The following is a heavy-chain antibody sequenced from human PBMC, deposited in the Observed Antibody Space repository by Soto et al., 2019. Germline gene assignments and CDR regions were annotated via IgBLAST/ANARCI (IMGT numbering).Heavy chain of an antibody. V-gene: IGHV3-30-3*01. CDR3: ARDRSSSSRYYYYYGMDV. Sequence: PGGSLRLSFAASGFTFSSYAMHWVRQAPGKGLEWVAVISYDGSNKYYADSVKGRFTISRDNSKNTLYLQMNSLRAEDTAVYYCARDRSSSSRYYYYYGMDVWGQGTTVTVS. CDR2: ISYDGSNK. D-gene: IGHD6-6*01. J-gene: IGHJ6*02. CDR1: GFTFSSYA.